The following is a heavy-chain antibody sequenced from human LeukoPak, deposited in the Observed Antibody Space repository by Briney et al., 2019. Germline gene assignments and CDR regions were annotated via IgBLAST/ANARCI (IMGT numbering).Heavy chain of an antibody. V-gene: IGHV3-23*01. CDR2: ISGSGGST. CDR1: GFTFSSNG. D-gene: IGHD5-12*01. Sequence: PGGSLRLSCAASGFTFSSNGMSWVRQAPGKGLEWVSAISGSGGSTYYADSVKGRFTISRDNSKNTLYLQMNSLRAEDTGVYYCAKDRGYRGYAGGAFDYWGQGTLVTVSS. CDR3: AKDRGYRGYAGGAFDY. J-gene: IGHJ4*02.